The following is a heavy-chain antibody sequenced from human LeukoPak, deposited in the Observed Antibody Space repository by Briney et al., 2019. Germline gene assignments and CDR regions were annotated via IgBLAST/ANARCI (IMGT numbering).Heavy chain of an antibody. J-gene: IGHJ3*02. CDR3: ARPGHYYDSSGYQVDI. CDR1: GFTVSSNY. D-gene: IGHD3-22*01. CDR2: IYSGGST. V-gene: IGHV3-53*01. Sequence: GGSLRLSCAASGFTVSSNYMGWVRQAPGKGLAWVSVIYSGGSTYYADSVKGRFTISRDNSKNTLYLQMNSLRAEDTAVYYCARPGHYYDSSGYQVDIWGQGTMVTVSS.